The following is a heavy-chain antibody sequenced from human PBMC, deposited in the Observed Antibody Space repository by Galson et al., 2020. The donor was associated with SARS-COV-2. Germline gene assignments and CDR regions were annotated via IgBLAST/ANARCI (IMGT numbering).Heavy chain of an antibody. D-gene: IGHD3-3*01. V-gene: IGHV1-24*01. CDR1: GYTLTALS. Sequence: APVKVSCKVSGYTLTALSMHWVRQAPGNGREWMGGFDPEDCETIYAQKFHGRVTMTEKTSTDTAYMELRSLRSEDTAVYYCASLYYDFWSGYYSGGWFDPWGQGTLVTVSS. J-gene: IGHJ5*02. CDR2: FDPEDCET. CDR3: ASLYYDFWSGYYSGGWFDP.